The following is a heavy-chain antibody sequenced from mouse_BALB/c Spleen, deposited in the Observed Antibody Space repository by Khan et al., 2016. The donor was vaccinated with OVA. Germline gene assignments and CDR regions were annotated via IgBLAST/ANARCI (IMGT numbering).Heavy chain of an antibody. V-gene: IGHV1-63*02. J-gene: IGHJ1*01. D-gene: IGHD3-1*01. CDR2: FYPGVGYI. Sequence: QVQLKESGAELVRPGTSVKISCKASGYTFTNYWLGWVKQRPGHGLEWIGDFYPGVGYINYNEKFKGRATLTAGTSSSTAYIQISGLTSEDSAVYFCTRWATWFFDVWGAGTTVTVSS. CDR3: TRWATWFFDV. CDR1: GYTFTNYW.